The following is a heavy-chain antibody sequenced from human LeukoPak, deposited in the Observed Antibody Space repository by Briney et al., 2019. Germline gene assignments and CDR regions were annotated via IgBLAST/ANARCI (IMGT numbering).Heavy chain of an antibody. CDR1: GGSISGYY. D-gene: IGHD3-16*01. V-gene: IGHV4-59*01. CDR2: ISYSGST. J-gene: IGHJ3*02. CDR3: ARDRGRAFDI. Sequence: PSETLSLTCTVSGGSISGYYWSWIRQPPGKGLEWIGYISYSGSTNYNPSLKSRVTISVDTSKNQSSLKLSSVTAADTAVYYCARDRGRAFDIWGQGTLVTVSS.